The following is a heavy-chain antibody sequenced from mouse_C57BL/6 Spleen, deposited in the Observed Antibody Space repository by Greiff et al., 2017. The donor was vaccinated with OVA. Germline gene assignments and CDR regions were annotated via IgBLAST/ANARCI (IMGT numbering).Heavy chain of an antibody. CDR2: IWSGGST. D-gene: IGHD4-1*01. Sequence: VKLEESGPGLVQPSQSLSITCTVSGFSLTSYGVHWVRQPPGKGLEWLGVIWSGGSTDYNAAFISRLSISKDNSKSQVFFKMNSLQADDTAIYYCAISTGTGYFDVWGTGTTVTVSS. CDR1: GFSLTSYG. J-gene: IGHJ1*03. CDR3: AISTGTGYFDV. V-gene: IGHV2-4*01.